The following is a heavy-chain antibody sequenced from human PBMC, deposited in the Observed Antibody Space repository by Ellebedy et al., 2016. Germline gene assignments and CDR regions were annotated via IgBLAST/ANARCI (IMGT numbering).Heavy chain of an antibody. CDR2: ILYSGNT. D-gene: IGHD3-22*01. CDR1: GGSISSSSFY. CDR3: ASSMVVVQD. J-gene: IGHJ4*02. V-gene: IGHV4-39*07. Sequence: SETLSLTCTVSGGSISSSSFYWGWIRQSPGKGLEWIGSILYSGNTYYNPSLESRVTLSVDTPKNQFSMKLNSVTAADTAVYYCASSMVVVQDWGQGTLVTVSS.